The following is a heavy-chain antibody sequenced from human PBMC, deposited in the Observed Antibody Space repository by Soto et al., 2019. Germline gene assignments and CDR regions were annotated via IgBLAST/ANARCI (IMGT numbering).Heavy chain of an antibody. J-gene: IGHJ4*02. CDR1: GFTFISYS. D-gene: IGHD5-18*01. CDR2: ISSSSSYI. V-gene: IGHV3-21*01. Sequence: GGSLRLSCAASGFTFISYSMNWVRQAPGKGLEWVSSISSSSSYIYYADSVKGRFTISRDNAKNSLYLQMNSLRAEDTAVYYCARVVDTAMVTPGYYFDYWGQGTLVTVSS. CDR3: ARVVDTAMVTPGYYFDY.